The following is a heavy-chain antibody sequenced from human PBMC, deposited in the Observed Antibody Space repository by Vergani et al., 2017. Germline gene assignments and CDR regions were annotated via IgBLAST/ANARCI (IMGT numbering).Heavy chain of an antibody. J-gene: IGHJ4*02. Sequence: EVQLLESGGGLVQPGGSLRLSCAASGFTFSSYAMSWVRQAPGKGLEWVSAISGSGDSTYYVDSVKGRFTISRDNSKNSLYLQMNSLRAEDTAVYYCAKVSCSGGSCYGSYFDYWGQGTLVTVSS. CDR3: AKVSCSGGSCYGSYFDY. CDR1: GFTFSSYA. CDR2: ISGSGDST. D-gene: IGHD2-15*01. V-gene: IGHV3-23*01.